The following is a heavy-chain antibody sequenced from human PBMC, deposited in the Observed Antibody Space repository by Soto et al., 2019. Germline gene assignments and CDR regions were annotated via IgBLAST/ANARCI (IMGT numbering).Heavy chain of an antibody. V-gene: IGHV4-59*01. CDR3: ARTLHIYYYYGMDA. CDR2: IYYSGST. Sequence: PSETLSLTCTVSGGSISSYYWSWIRQPPGKGLEWIGYIYYSGSTNYNPSLKSRVTISVDTSKNQFSLKLSSVTAADTAVYYCARTLHIYYYYGMDAWGQGTTVTVSS. CDR1: GGSISSYY. J-gene: IGHJ6*02.